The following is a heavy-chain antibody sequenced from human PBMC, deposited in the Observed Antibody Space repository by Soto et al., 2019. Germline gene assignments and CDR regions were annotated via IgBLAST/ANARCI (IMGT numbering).Heavy chain of an antibody. CDR2: ISGGGGST. CDR3: AKDRQPDGIWTFDL. Sequence: PGGSLRLSCAASGFTFSSYAMSWVRQAPGKGLEWVSSISGGGGSTYYANSVKGRFTISRDHSQSSVFLQMSSLRDEDTAVYYCAKDRQPDGIWTFDLWGQGTLVTVSS. V-gene: IGHV3-23*01. D-gene: IGHD3-9*01. J-gene: IGHJ4*02. CDR1: GFTFSSYA.